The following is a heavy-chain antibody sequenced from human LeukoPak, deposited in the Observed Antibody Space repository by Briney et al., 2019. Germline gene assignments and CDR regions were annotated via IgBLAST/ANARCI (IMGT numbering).Heavy chain of an antibody. Sequence: ASVKVSCKASGYTFTGYYMHWVRQAPGQGLEWMGWISAYNGNTNYAQKLQGRVTMTTDTSTSTAYMELRSLRSDDTAVYYCARDIVGANNWDFDYWGQGTLVTVSS. CDR3: ARDIVGANNWDFDY. J-gene: IGHJ4*02. D-gene: IGHD1-26*01. V-gene: IGHV1-18*04. CDR1: GYTFTGYY. CDR2: ISAYNGNT.